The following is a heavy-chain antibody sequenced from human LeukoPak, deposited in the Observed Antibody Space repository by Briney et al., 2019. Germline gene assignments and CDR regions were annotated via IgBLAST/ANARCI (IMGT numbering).Heavy chain of an antibody. CDR3: AKDLVAAAGPFDY. CDR2: ISYDGSNK. V-gene: IGHV3-30*18. CDR1: GFTFSSYG. J-gene: IGHJ4*02. Sequence: AGGSLRLSCAASGFTFSSYGMHGVRQAPGKGLEWVAVISYDGSNKYYADSVKGRFTISRGNSKNTLYLQMNSLRAEDTAVYYCAKDLVAAAGPFDYWGQGTLVTVSS. D-gene: IGHD6-13*01.